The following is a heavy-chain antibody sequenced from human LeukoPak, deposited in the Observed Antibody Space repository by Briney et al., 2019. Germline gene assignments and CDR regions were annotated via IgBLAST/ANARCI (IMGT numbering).Heavy chain of an antibody. CDR3: ARALAYCGGDCYSAYGMDV. CDR2: IYPGDSDT. V-gene: IGHV5-51*01. J-gene: IGHJ6*02. CDR1: GYSFTSYW. D-gene: IGHD2-21*02. Sequence: GESLKISCKGSGYSFTSYWIGWVRQMPGKGLEWMGIIYPGDSDTRYSPSLQGQVTISADKSISTAYLQWSSLKASDTAMYYCARALAYCGGDCYSAYGMDVWGQGTTVTVSS.